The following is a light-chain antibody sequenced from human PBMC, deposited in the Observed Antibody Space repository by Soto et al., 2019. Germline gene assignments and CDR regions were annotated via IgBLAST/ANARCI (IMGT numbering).Light chain of an antibody. CDR3: FSHGGGDSHV. V-gene: IGLV2-14*03. CDR1: SSDVGGYNY. CDR2: GVT. J-gene: IGLJ1*01. Sequence: QSALTQPASVPGSPGQSITISCTGTSSDVGGYNYVSWYQQYPGKAPKLMIYGVTNRPSGVSKRFSGSKTSNTASLIISGLQAEDEAYHYCFSHGGGDSHVFGTGTKVTV.